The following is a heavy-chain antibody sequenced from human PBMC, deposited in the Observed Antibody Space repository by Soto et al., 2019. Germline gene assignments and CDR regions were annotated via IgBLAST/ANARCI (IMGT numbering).Heavy chain of an antibody. D-gene: IGHD1-26*01. CDR3: ARLGGSYAVPHFDY. CDR1: GCSISSSSSY. CDR2: IYYSGST. J-gene: IGHJ4*02. V-gene: IGHV4-39*01. Sequence: SETLSLTCTVSGCSISSSSSYLGWIRQPPGEGLEWIGSIYYSGSTYYNPSLKSRVTISVDTSKNQFSLKLSSVTAADTAVYYCARLGGSYAVPHFDYWGQGTLVTVS.